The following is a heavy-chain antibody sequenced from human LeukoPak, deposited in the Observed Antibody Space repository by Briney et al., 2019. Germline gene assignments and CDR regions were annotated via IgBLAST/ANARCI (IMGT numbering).Heavy chain of an antibody. Sequence: SETLSLTCTVSGGSISSSSYYWGWVRQAPGEGLEWIGSIYYSGSTYYNPSLKSRVTISVDTSKNQFSLKLSSVTAADTAVYYCARGRVGATYYYYHGMDVWGQGTTVTVSS. V-gene: IGHV4-39*07. CDR3: ARGRVGATYYYYHGMDV. CDR1: GGSISSSSYY. D-gene: IGHD1-26*01. J-gene: IGHJ6*02. CDR2: IYYSGST.